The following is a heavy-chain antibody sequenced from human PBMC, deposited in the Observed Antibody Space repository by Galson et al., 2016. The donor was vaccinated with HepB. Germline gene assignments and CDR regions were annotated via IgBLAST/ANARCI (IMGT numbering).Heavy chain of an antibody. D-gene: IGHD6-6*01. Sequence: SLRLSCAASGFTLTSYGMHWVRQAPGKGLEWVAVIRFDGSNKYYADSVNGRSTISRDNSKNTLYLQMNSLRAEDTAVYYCTLATRYDAFDIWGQGTLVTVSA. CDR3: TLATRYDAFDI. CDR2: IRFDGSNK. J-gene: IGHJ3*02. V-gene: IGHV3-33*01. CDR1: GFTLTSYG.